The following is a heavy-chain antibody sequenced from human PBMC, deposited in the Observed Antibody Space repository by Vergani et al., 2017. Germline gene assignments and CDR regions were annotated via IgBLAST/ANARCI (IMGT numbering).Heavy chain of an antibody. V-gene: IGHV4-34*01. J-gene: IGHJ4*02. D-gene: IGHD3-3*01. CDR2: INHSGST. CDR1: GGSFSGYY. Sequence: QVQLQQWGAGLLKPSETLSLTCAVYGGSFSGYYWSWIRQPPGKGLEWIGEINHSGSTNYNPSLKSRVTMSVDTSKNQFSLKLSSVTAADTAVYYCAAYYDFWSGIPFWGQGTLVTVSS. CDR3: AAYYDFWSGIPF.